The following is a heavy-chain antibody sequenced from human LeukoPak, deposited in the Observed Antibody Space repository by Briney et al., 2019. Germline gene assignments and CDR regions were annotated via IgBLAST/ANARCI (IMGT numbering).Heavy chain of an antibody. CDR3: ARDYNVLRFLEWLPTFDY. V-gene: IGHV1-2*02. D-gene: IGHD3-3*01. Sequence: ASVKVSCKPSGYTFTGYYMHWVRQAPGQGLEWMGWINPNSGGTNYAQKFQGRVTMTRDTSISTAYMELSRLRSDDTAVYYCARDYNVLRFLEWLPTFDYWGQGTLVTVSS. J-gene: IGHJ4*02. CDR2: INPNSGGT. CDR1: GYTFTGYY.